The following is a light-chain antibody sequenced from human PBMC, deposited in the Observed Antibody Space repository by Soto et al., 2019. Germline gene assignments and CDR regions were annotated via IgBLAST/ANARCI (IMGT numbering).Light chain of an antibody. V-gene: IGKV1-5*01. CDR2: DAS. Sequence: DIQMTQSPPTLSASVGDRVTITCRASQPISSWLAWYHQKPGAPPRLLIYDASILQRGVPSRFSGSGSGTHFILTISNLQPEDFATYYCQQFNSLFGQGTRLEIK. J-gene: IGKJ5*01. CDR1: QPISSW. CDR3: QQFNSL.